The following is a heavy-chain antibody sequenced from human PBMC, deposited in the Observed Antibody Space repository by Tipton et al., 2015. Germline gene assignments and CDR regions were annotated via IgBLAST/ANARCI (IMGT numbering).Heavy chain of an antibody. CDR3: ARAESHGFKM. CDR2: INPDGSQK. CDR1: GFTFSNYW. J-gene: IGHJ3*02. Sequence: SLRLSCAASGFTFSNYWMSWVRQAPGKGLEWVANINPDGSQKYYVDSVRGRFTISRDNTQNSLFLQMNSLKAEDTAVYYCARAESHGFKMCGQGTMVTVSS. V-gene: IGHV3-7*03.